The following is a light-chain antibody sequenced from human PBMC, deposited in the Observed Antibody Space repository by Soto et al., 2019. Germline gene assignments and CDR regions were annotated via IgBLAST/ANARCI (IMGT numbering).Light chain of an antibody. Sequence: QSVLTQPPSASGPPGQWVTISCSGSSSNIGSHSVYWYQQLPGMAPKLLFYRDVNRPSWVPDRMSASKSGTSASLAISGLRYEDEAIYYCATRDDTLSDSVVFDGGTKVTVL. V-gene: IGLV1-47*01. CDR1: SSNIGSHS. CDR2: RDV. J-gene: IGLJ2*01. CDR3: ATRDDTLSDSVV.